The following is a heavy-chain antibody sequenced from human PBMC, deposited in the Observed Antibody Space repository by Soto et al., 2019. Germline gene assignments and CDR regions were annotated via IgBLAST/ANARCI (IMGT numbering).Heavy chain of an antibody. V-gene: IGHV4-34*01. D-gene: IGHD3-3*01. CDR1: GGSFSGYY. CDR2: INHSEST. J-gene: IGHJ6*02. Sequence: PSEALSLTCAVYGGSFSGYYWSWIRQPPGKGLEWIGEINHSESTNYNPSLKSRVTISVDTSKNQFSLKLSSVTAADTAVYYCARNGSYYDFWSGYYFGGGMDVWGQGTTVTVSS. CDR3: ARNGSYYDFWSGYYFGGGMDV.